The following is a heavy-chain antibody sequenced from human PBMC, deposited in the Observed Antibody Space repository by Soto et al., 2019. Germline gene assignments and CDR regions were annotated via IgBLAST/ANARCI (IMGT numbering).Heavy chain of an antibody. V-gene: IGHV1-2*02. Sequence: ASVKVSCKASGYTFTGYYMHWVRQAPGQGLEWMGWINPNSGGTNYAQKFQGRVTMTRDTSISTAYMELSRLRSDDTAVYYCARYCSGGSCKAKYAFDIWGQGXMVTV. CDR2: INPNSGGT. J-gene: IGHJ3*02. CDR3: ARYCSGGSCKAKYAFDI. D-gene: IGHD2-15*01. CDR1: GYTFTGYY.